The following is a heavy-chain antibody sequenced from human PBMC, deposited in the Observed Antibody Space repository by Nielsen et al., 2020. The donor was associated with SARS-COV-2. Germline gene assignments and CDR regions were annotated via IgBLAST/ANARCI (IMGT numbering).Heavy chain of an antibody. CDR1: GFTFSSYA. CDR2: ISGSGGST. Sequence: GGSMRLSCAASGFTFSSYAMSWVRQAPGKGLEWVSAISGSGGSTYYADSVKGRFTISRDNSKNTLYLQMNSLRAEDTAVYYCAKIQTMIVAIDAFDIWGQGTMVTVSS. V-gene: IGHV3-23*01. CDR3: AKIQTMIVAIDAFDI. D-gene: IGHD3-22*01. J-gene: IGHJ3*02.